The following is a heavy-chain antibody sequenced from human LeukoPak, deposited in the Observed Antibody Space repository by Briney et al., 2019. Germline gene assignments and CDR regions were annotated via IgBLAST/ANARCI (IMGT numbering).Heavy chain of an antibody. CDR2: INPNSGGT. CDR3: ARDLGCSGGSCDLNWFDP. J-gene: IGHJ5*02. Sequence: ASVKVSCKASGYTLTGYYMHWVRQAPGQGLEWMGWINPNSGGTNYAQKFQGRVTMTRDTSISTAYMELSRLRSDDTAVCYCARDLGCSGGSCDLNWFDPWGQGTLVTVSS. CDR1: GYTLTGYY. V-gene: IGHV1-2*02. D-gene: IGHD2-15*01.